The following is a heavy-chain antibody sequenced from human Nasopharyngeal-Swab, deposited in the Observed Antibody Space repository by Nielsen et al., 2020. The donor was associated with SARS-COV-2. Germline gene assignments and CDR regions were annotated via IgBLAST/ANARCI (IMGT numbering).Heavy chain of an antibody. Sequence: ASVKVSCKASGYTFTGYYMHWVRQAPGQGLEWMGWINPNSGGTNYAQKFQGRVTMTRGTSISAAYMELSRLRSDDTAVYYCARGGIQLWERQNWFDPWGQGTLVTVSS. CDR1: GYTFTGYY. D-gene: IGHD5-18*01. J-gene: IGHJ5*02. CDR3: ARGGIQLWERQNWFDP. CDR2: INPNSGGT. V-gene: IGHV1-2*02.